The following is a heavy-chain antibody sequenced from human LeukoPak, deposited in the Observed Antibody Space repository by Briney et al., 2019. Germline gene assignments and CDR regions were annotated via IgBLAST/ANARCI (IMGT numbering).Heavy chain of an antibody. D-gene: IGHD3-22*01. CDR2: IYYSGST. CDR3: ARDNRRQYYYDSSGYYYLDL. Sequence: SETLSLTCTVSGGSISSYYWSWIRQPPGKGLEWSGYIYYSGSTNYNPSLKSRVTISVDTSKNQFSLKLSSVTAADTAVYYCARDNRRQYYYDSSGYYYLDLWGRGTLVTVSS. CDR1: GGSISSYY. V-gene: IGHV4-59*01. J-gene: IGHJ2*01.